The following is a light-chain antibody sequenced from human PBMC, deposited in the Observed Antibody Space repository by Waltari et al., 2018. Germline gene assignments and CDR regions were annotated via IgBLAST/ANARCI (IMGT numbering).Light chain of an antibody. CDR1: QSIGTY. CDR2: DAS. CDR3: QQGTTWL. J-gene: IGKJ3*01. V-gene: IGKV3-11*01. Sequence: EIILTQSPVTLSLSPGDRATLSCRATQSIGTYLAWYQPKTGQAPRLLIYDASNRATGIPARFRGSGSGTAFTLTISSLEPEDFVVYHCQQGTTWLFGPGTKVEIK.